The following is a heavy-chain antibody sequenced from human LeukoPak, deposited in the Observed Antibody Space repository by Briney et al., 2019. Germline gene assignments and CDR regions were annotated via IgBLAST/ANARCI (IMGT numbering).Heavy chain of an antibody. CDR1: GFPFSSFA. V-gene: IGHV3-30*04. J-gene: IGHJ4*02. Sequence: GMSLRLSCAASGFPFSSFAMHWVRQAPGKGLEWVAVISYDGSNKYYADSVKGRFTISRDNSMNRLYLQMSSLRPEDTAVYYSVRDRVGSTQFDYWGQGTLVTVSS. CDR2: ISYDGSNK. D-gene: IGHD5/OR15-5a*01. CDR3: VRDRVGSTQFDY.